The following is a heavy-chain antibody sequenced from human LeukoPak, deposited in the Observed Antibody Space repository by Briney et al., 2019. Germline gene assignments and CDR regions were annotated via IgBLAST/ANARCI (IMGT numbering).Heavy chain of an antibody. CDR2: ISSSSSYT. J-gene: IGHJ4*02. Sequence: GGSLRLSCAASGFTFSDYYMSWIRQAPGKGLEWVSYISSSSSYTNYADSVKGRFTISGDNAKNSLYLQMNSLRAEDTAVYYCARDVGSLNYGDYVSDYWGQGTLVTVSS. V-gene: IGHV3-11*06. CDR1: GFTFSDYY. CDR3: ARDVGSLNYGDYVSDY. D-gene: IGHD4-17*01.